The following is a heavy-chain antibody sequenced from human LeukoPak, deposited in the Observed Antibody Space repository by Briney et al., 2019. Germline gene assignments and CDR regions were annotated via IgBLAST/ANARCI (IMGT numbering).Heavy chain of an antibody. V-gene: IGHV4-31*03. Sequence: DPSETPSLTCTVSGGSISSGGYYWSWIRQHPGKGLEWIGCIYYSGTTYYHPSLTSRVAISVDTSKNQFSLKLSSVTAADTAVYYCARSGTVTTWNYWGQGTLVTVSS. CDR2: IYYSGTT. CDR3: ARSGTVTTWNY. CDR1: GGSISSGGYY. D-gene: IGHD4-17*01. J-gene: IGHJ4*02.